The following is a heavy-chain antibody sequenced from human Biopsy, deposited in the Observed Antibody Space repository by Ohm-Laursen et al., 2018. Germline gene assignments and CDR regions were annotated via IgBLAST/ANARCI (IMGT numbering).Heavy chain of an antibody. V-gene: IGHV3-9*01. Sequence: SLRLSCAAPGFTFDDYAMHWVRQAPGKGLEWVSGITWNSGSIGYADSMKGRFSIFRDNAKHSLYLQMNSLRAEDTALYYCAKDLGQVTAAIGYWGQGTLVTVSS. J-gene: IGHJ4*02. CDR1: GFTFDDYA. CDR3: AKDLGQVTAAIGY. D-gene: IGHD2-21*02. CDR2: ITWNSGSI.